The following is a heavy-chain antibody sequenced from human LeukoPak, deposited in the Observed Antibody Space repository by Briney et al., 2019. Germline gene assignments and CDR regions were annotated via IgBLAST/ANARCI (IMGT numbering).Heavy chain of an antibody. CDR3: ARSPNYDFWSGYLRYGMDV. D-gene: IGHD3-3*01. Sequence: PSETLSLTCAVYGGSFSGYYWSWIRQPPGKGLEWIGYIYYSGSTNYNPSLKSRVTISVDTSKNQFSLKLSSVTAADTAAYYCARSPNYDFWSGYLRYGMDVWGQGTTVTVSS. CDR1: GGSFSGYY. J-gene: IGHJ6*02. CDR2: IYYSGST. V-gene: IGHV4-59*08.